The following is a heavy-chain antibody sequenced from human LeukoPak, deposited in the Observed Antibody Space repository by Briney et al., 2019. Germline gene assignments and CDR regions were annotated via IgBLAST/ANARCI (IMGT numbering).Heavy chain of an antibody. CDR3: ARGSLRFCSVGSWYCMDF. CDR1: GFTFSSYA. Sequence: GGSLRLSCAASGFTFSSYAMSWVRQAPGKGLEWVSAISGSGGSTYYADSVKGRFTISRDNSKNTLYLQMNSLRAEDTAVYYCARGSLRFCSVGSWYCMDFWGQGTTVTVSS. V-gene: IGHV3-23*01. D-gene: IGHD2-15*01. J-gene: IGHJ6*02. CDR2: ISGSGGST.